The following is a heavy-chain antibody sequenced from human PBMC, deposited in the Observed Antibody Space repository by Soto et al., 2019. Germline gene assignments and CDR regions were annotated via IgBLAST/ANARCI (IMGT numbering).Heavy chain of an antibody. CDR1: GESFSGYY. V-gene: IGHV4-34*02. CDR2: INHSGST. CDR3: AVNIVATISSFDY. Sequence: QVQLQQWGAGLLKPSETLSLTCAVYGESFSGYYWSWIRQPPGKGLEWIGEINHSGSTNYNPSLKSRVTMSVDTSKNQFSLKLSSVTAADTAMYYCAVNIVATISSFDYWGQGTLVTVSS. J-gene: IGHJ4*02. D-gene: IGHD5-12*01.